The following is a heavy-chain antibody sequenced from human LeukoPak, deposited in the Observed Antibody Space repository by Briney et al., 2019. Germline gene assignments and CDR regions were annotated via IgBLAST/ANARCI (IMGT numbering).Heavy chain of an antibody. Sequence: SETLSLTCAVYGGTFSGYYWSWIRQPPGKGMEWIGAINHLENTNYNPSLKSRVTMSLDTSKNQFSLKLSSVTAADTAVYYCARIDIVVVPAAIDYYYYGMDVWGQGTTVTVSS. CDR1: GGTFSGYY. D-gene: IGHD2-2*01. J-gene: IGHJ6*02. CDR3: ARIDIVVVPAAIDYYYYGMDV. V-gene: IGHV4-34*01. CDR2: INHLENT.